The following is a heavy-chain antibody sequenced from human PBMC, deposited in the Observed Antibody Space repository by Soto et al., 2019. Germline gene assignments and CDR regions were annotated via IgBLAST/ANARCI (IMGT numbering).Heavy chain of an antibody. Sequence: GGSLRLSXAASGFTFSGYAMSWVRQPPGKGLEWVSAISGSGGSTYYADSVKGRFTTSRDNSNNTLYLQMNSLRAEDTAVYYCAKGANGAPAYDFWSGYHHDAFDIWGQGTMVTVSS. CDR3: AKGANGAPAYDFWSGYHHDAFDI. V-gene: IGHV3-23*01. D-gene: IGHD3-3*01. J-gene: IGHJ3*02. CDR2: ISGSGGST. CDR1: GFTFSGYA.